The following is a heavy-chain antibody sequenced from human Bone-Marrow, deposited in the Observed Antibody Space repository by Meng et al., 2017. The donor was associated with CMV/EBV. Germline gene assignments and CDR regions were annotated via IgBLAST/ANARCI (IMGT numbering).Heavy chain of an antibody. CDR1: GYTFTGYY. CDR2: CNPNSGGT. D-gene: IGHD2-2*02. V-gene: IGHV1-2*02. J-gene: IGHJ6*02. CDR3: ARGCDIVVVPAAIEGYYYYGMEV. Sequence: ASVKVSCKASGYTFTGYYMHWVRQAPGQGLEWMGWCNPNSGGTNYAQKFQGRVTMTRDTSISTAYMELSRLRSDDTAVYYCARGCDIVVVPAAIEGYYYYGMEVWGQGTTVTVSS.